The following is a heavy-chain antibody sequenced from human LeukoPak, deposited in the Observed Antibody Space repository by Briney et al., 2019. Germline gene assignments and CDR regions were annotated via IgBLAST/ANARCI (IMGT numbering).Heavy chain of an antibody. Sequence: PSQTLSLTCTVSGGSISSGDYYWSWIRQPPGKGLEWIGYIYYSGSTYYNPSLKSRVTISVDTSKNQFSLKLSSVTAADTAVYYCATLASDFWSGYPDDYWGQGTLVTVSS. CDR2: IYYSGST. CDR1: GGSISSGDYY. V-gene: IGHV4-30-4*01. CDR3: ATLASDFWSGYPDDY. D-gene: IGHD3-3*01. J-gene: IGHJ4*02.